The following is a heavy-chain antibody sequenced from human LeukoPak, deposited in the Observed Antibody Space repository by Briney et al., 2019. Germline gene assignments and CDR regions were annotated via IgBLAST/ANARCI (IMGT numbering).Heavy chain of an antibody. D-gene: IGHD3-9*01. J-gene: IGHJ4*02. CDR3: AKDRLDYDTLSGYYDY. CDR1: GFTFSSYA. Sequence: GGSLRLSCAASGFTFSSYAMSWVRQAPGKGLEWVSAISGSGGSTYYADSVKGRFTISRDNSKNTLYLQMNSLRAEDTAVYYCAKDRLDYDTLSGYYDYWGQRTLVTVSS. V-gene: IGHV3-23*01. CDR2: ISGSGGST.